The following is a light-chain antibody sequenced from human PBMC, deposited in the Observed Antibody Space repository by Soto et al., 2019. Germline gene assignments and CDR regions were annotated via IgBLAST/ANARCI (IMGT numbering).Light chain of an antibody. J-gene: IGKJ2*01. CDR2: KVF. Sequence: DVVMTQSPLSLPVTLGRSASISCTSSQSLVYADGNTYLNWLQQRPGQSPRRLIYKVFNRDSGVPDRFSGSASGSEFTLTISRVEAEDIGVYYCMQTAHWPYTFGRGTKVDIK. CDR1: QSLVYADGNTY. V-gene: IGKV2-30*01. CDR3: MQTAHWPYT.